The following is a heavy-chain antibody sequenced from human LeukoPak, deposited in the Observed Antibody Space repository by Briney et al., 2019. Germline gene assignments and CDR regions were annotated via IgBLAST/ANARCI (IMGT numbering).Heavy chain of an antibody. CDR1: GGSISSGGYY. D-gene: IGHD1-7*01. CDR2: IYHSGST. Sequence: PSETLSLTCTVSGGSISSGGYYWSWIRQPPGKGLEWIGYIYHSGSTYYNPSLKSRVTISVDRSKNQFSLKLSSVTAADTAVYYCARGWNYVNYYYMDVWGKGTTVTVSS. CDR3: ARGWNYVNYYYMDV. V-gene: IGHV4-30-2*01. J-gene: IGHJ6*03.